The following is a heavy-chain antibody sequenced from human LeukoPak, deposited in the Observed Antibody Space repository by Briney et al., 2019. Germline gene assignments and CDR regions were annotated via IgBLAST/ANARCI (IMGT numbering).Heavy chain of an antibody. Sequence: PSETLSLTCTVSGGSISSGSYYWNWIRQPAGKGLEWIGRIYSSGSTNYNPSLKSRVTISVDTSKNQFSLQLTSVTAADTAVYYCASLGSNDYWGQGTLVTVSS. CDR1: GGSISSGSYY. V-gene: IGHV4-61*02. J-gene: IGHJ4*02. D-gene: IGHD2-15*01. CDR2: IYSSGST. CDR3: ASLGSNDY.